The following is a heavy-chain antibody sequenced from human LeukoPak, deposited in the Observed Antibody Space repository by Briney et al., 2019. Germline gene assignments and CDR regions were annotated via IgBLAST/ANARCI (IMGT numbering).Heavy chain of an antibody. V-gene: IGHV3-72*01. J-gene: IGHJ4*02. Sequence: GGSLRLSCAASGLTFSDHYMDWVRQAPGKGLEWVGRTRNKANTYTTESAASVKGKFTISRDDSNNSLYLPMNSLKTEDTAVYYCARAAEYSGYDSADYWGQGTLVTVSS. CDR2: TRNKANTYTT. CDR3: ARAAEYSGYDSADY. CDR1: GLTFSDHY. D-gene: IGHD5-12*01.